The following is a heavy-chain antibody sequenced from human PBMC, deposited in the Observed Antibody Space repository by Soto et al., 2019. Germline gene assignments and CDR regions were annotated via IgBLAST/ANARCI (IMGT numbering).Heavy chain of an antibody. CDR1: GYTFTTYY. CDR3: ASPLAAGWSGPYGMDV. D-gene: IGHD3-3*01. Sequence: QVQLVQSGAEVKKPGASVKVSCKASGYTFTTYYMHWVRQAPGQGLEWMGISNPSSGSTNYAQKCHGRVTMTRDTSTSTVNMERSSLRSEDTAVYYCASPLAAGWSGPYGMDVGGQGTTFTFSS. V-gene: IGHV1-46*01. J-gene: IGHJ6*02. CDR2: SNPSSGST.